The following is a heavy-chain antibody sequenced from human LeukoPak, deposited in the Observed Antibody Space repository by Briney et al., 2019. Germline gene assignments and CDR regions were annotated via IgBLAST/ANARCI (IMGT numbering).Heavy chain of an antibody. V-gene: IGHV3-21*04. CDR2: ISSSSSYI. CDR3: AKSREGSCFDY. CDR1: GFTLSSYS. J-gene: IGHJ4*02. Sequence: GGSLRLSCAASGFTLSSYSMNWVRQAPGKGLEWVSSISSSSSYIYYADSVKGRFTISRDNSKNTLYLQMNSLRAEDTAVYYCAKSREGSCFDYWGQGTLVTVSS.